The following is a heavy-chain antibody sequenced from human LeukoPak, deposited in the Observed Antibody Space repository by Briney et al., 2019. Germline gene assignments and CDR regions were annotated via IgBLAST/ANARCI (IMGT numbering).Heavy chain of an antibody. CDR1: GGSISSYY. CDR2: IYYSGTT. CDR3: ARGWDSWHYWFDP. V-gene: IGHV4-59*12. J-gene: IGHJ5*02. D-gene: IGHD6-13*01. Sequence: PSETLSLTCTVSGGSISSYYWSWIRQPPGKGLEWIAYIYYSGTTNYNPSLKSRVTMSVDTSKNQFSLKLSSVTAADTAVYYCARGWDSWHYWFDPWGQGTLVTVSS.